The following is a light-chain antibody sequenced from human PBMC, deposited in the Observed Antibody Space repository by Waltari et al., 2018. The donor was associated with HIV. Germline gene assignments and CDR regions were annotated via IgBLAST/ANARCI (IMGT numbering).Light chain of an antibody. V-gene: IGLV1-44*01. CDR3: AAWDDSLNGWV. CDR2: TNN. Sequence: QSVLTPPPSASGTPGQRVTISCPGSSSNIGSNTVNWYHQLPGTAPQLLIYTNNQRPSGVPDRFSGSKSGTSASLAISGLQSEDEADYYCAAWDDSLNGWVFGGGTKLTVL. CDR1: SSNIGSNT. J-gene: IGLJ3*02.